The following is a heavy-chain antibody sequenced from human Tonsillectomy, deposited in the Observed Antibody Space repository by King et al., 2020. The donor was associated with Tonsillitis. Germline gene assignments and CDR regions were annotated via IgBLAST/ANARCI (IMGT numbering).Heavy chain of an antibody. V-gene: IGHV5-51*01. D-gene: IGHD3-10*01. CDR3: ARPTAYGSGSYFAY. J-gene: IGHJ4*02. Sequence: VRLVESGAEVKKSGESLRISCKGSGYSFSSEWIAWVRQMPGKGLEWMGNIYPGDSDTRYSPSFQGQVTISADTSISTAYLQWSSLKASDTAMYYCARPTAYGSGSYFAYWGQGTLVTVSS. CDR2: IYPGDSDT. CDR1: GYSFSSEW.